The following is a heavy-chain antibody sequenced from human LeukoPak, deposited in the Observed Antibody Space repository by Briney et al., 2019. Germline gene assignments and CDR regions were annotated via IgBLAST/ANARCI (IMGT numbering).Heavy chain of an antibody. D-gene: IGHD4-17*01. V-gene: IGHV3-7*01. J-gene: IGHJ6*03. CDR3: AREPGTRYGDCVNYAYYYYMDV. CDR2: INQDGSDK. CDR1: GFSFISYG. Sequence: QPGGSLRLSCAASGFSFISYGMHWVRQAPGKGQECVGRINQDGSDKKYVDSVKGRFTTSRDNAKNSLYLQMNFVRAEDTAVYFCAREPGTRYGDCVNYAYYYYMDVWGKGTTVTVSS.